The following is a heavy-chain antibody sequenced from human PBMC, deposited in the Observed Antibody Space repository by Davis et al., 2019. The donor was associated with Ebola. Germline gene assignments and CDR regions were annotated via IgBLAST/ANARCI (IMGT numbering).Heavy chain of an antibody. J-gene: IGHJ4*02. CDR2: INSDGSST. V-gene: IGHV3-74*01. CDR1: GFTFSSYW. Sequence: GEFLKISCAASGFTFSSYWMHWVRQAPGKGLVWVSRINSDGSSTSYADSVRGRFTISRDNAKNSLFLQMNSLRDEDTAVYYCARHDDYWGQGTLVTVSS. CDR3: ARHDDY.